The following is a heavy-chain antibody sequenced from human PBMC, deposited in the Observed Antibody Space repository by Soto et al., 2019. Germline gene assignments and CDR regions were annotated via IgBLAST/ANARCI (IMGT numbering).Heavy chain of an antibody. CDR1: GGSISSGNW. J-gene: IGHJ4*02. D-gene: IGHD6-13*01. V-gene: IGHV4-4*02. CDR2: IYHSGST. Sequence: PSETLSLTCAVSGGSISSGNWWSLVRQPPGKGLEWIGEIYHSGSTNYNPSLKSRVTISVDKSKNQFSLKLSSVTAADTAVYYCASASIAAAGIWGEAYWGQGTLVTVSS. CDR3: ASASIAAAGIWGEAY.